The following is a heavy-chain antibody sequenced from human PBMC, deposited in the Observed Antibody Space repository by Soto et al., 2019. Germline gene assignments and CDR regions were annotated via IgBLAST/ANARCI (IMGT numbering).Heavy chain of an antibody. CDR2: IYYSGST. V-gene: IGHV4-59*01. Sequence: SETLSLTCTVSGGSISSYYWSWIRQPPGKGLEWIGYIYYSGSTNYNPSLKSRVTISVDTSKNQFSLKLSSVTAADTAVYYCASSAWSGYFWFDPWGQGTLVTV. CDR3: ASSAWSGYFWFDP. J-gene: IGHJ5*02. D-gene: IGHD3-3*01. CDR1: GGSISSYY.